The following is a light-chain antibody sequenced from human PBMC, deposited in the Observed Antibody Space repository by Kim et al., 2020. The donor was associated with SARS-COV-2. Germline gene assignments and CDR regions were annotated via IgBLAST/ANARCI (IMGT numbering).Light chain of an antibody. V-gene: IGKV3-15*01. Sequence: EIVLTQSPDTLSVSPGDRATLSCRASQNINSNLVWYQHKPGQAPRLVLRAAATRGSGIPARFSGGGAGTDFTPTISSLQSEDFAIDYCQQYNDCPRTFGRGTKVDIK. CDR3: QQYNDCPRT. CDR1: QNINSN. J-gene: IGKJ1*01. CDR2: AAA.